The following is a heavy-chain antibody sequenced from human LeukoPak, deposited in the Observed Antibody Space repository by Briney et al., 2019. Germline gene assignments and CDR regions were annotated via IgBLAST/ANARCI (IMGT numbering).Heavy chain of an antibody. D-gene: IGHD2-15*01. CDR1: GFTFSSYE. CDR2: ISSSGSTI. J-gene: IGHJ4*02. V-gene: IGHV3-48*03. Sequence: GGSLRLSCAASGFTFSSYEMNWVRQAPGKGLEWVSYISSSGSTIYYADSVKGRLTISRDNAKNSLYLQMNSLRAEDTAVYYCARRGGSGVAAIDYWGQGTLVTVSS. CDR3: ARRGGSGVAAIDY.